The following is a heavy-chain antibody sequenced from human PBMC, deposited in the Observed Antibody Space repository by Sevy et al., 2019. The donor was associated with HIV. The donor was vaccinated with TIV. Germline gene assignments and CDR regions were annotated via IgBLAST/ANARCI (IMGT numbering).Heavy chain of an antibody. CDR1: GFTFSTYA. CDR2: ISLSGGDT. V-gene: IGHV3-23*01. J-gene: IGHJ4*02. CDR3: AKDRVSGTYYTGDFDY. D-gene: IGHD3-10*01. Sequence: GGSLRLSCAASGFTFSTYAMTWVRQAPWKGLEWVSVISLSGGDTYYTDSVKGRFTISRDNSKNTLYLQMNSLRAEDTAVYYCAKDRVSGTYYTGDFDYWGQGTLVTVSS.